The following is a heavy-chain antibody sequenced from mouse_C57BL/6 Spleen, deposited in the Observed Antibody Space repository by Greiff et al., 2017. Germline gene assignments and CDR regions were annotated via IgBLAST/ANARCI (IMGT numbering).Heavy chain of an antibody. CDR2: ISSGSSTI. J-gene: IGHJ1*03. CDR1: GFTFSDYG. CDR3: AGCSGYLYFDG. Sequence: EVQRVESGGGLVKPGGSLKLSCAASGFTFSDYGMHWVRQAPEKGLEWVAYISSGSSTIYYADTVKGRFTISRDNAKNTLFLQMTSLRSEDTAMYYCAGCSGYLYFDGWGTGTTVTVAS. V-gene: IGHV5-17*01. D-gene: IGHD1-1*01.